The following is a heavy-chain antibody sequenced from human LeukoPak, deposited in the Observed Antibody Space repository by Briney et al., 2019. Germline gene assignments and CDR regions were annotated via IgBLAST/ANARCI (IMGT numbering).Heavy chain of an antibody. CDR1: GFSFSTYG. CDR3: AKFGSSGLQGY. D-gene: IGHD6-6*01. Sequence: GGSLRLSCAASGFSFSTYGMHWVRQAPGKGLEWVAFIRNDGNNIRYADSVKGRFTISRDNSKNTLYLQMNSLKSEDTAVYYCAKFGSSGLQGYWGQGTLVTVSS. J-gene: IGHJ4*02. V-gene: IGHV3-30*02. CDR2: IRNDGNNI.